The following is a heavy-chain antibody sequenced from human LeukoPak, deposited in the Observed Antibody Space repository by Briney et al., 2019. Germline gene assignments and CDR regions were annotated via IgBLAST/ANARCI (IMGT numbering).Heavy chain of an antibody. CDR1: GFTLTSYS. V-gene: IGHV3-48*04. CDR2: IRSSGTTM. D-gene: IGHD6-13*01. CDR3: ARDQGIAAAGKIDY. Sequence: PGGSLRLSCAASGFTLTSYSMNWVRQAPGKGLEWVSYIRSSGTTMYYADSVKGRFTISRDNAKNSLYLQMNSLRAEDTAVYYCARDQGIAAAGKIDYWGQGTLVTVSS. J-gene: IGHJ4*02.